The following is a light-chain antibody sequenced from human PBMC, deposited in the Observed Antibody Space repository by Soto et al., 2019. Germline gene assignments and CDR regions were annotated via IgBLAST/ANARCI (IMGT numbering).Light chain of an antibody. Sequence: QSVLTQPRSVSGSPGQSVTISCTGSSSDVGGYNFVSWYLQYPGKAPKLLIYDVDKRPSGVPHRFSGSRSGNTASLTISGLQAEDEADYFCCSYAGSPWVFGTGTQLTVL. CDR3: CSYAGSPWV. CDR2: DVD. J-gene: IGLJ1*01. V-gene: IGLV2-11*01. CDR1: SSDVGGYNF.